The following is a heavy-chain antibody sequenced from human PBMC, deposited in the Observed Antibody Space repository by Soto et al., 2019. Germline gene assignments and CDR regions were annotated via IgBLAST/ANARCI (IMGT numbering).Heavy chain of an antibody. J-gene: IGHJ4*02. CDR2: AHHSGRT. CDR1: GGSMSSSNW. CDR3: ARDVEGATGRGLDY. V-gene: IGHV4-4*02. D-gene: IGHD1-26*01. Sequence: SETLSLTCTVSGGSMSSSNWWNWVRQSPGKGLEWIGEAHHSGRTNYNPSLKSRVTISVDKSKNHFSLKLGSVTAADTAVYYCARDVEGATGRGLDYWGQGTLVTVSS.